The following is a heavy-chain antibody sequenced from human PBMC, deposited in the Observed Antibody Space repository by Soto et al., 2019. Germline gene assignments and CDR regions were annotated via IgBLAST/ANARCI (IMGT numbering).Heavy chain of an antibody. J-gene: IGHJ2*01. V-gene: IGHV4-59*01. Sequence: QVQLQESGPGLVKPSETLSLTCTVSGGSISSYYWSWIRQPPGKGLEWIGYIYYSGSTNYNPSLNSRGTIPVDTSKIQSSLTLSSVPAADTAVYYCSRGRGGHSDLWGRGTLVTVSS. CDR2: IYYSGST. CDR3: SRGRGGHSDL. CDR1: GGSISSYY. D-gene: IGHD1-26*01.